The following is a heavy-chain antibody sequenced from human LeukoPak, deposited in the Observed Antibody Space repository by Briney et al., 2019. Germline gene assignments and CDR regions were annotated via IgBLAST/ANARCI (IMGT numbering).Heavy chain of an antibody. J-gene: IGHJ4*02. V-gene: IGHV4-34*01. CDR2: INHSEST. D-gene: IGHD3-10*01. CDR3: ARGPPSRLYYGSGSYFY. CDR1: GGSFSGYY. Sequence: PSETLSLTCAVYGGSFSGYYWSWIRQPPGKGLEWIGEINHSESTNYNPSLKSRVTISVDTSKNQFSLKLSSVTAADTAVYYCARGPPSRLYYGSGSYFYWGQGTLVTVSS.